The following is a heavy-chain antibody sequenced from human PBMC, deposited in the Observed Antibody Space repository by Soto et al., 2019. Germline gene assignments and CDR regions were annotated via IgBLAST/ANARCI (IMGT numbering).Heavy chain of an antibody. CDR3: ARGGGSGSYYIEYYFDY. J-gene: IGHJ4*02. CDR1: GYTFTGYY. D-gene: IGHD3-10*01. CDR2: INPISGGT. Sequence: ASVKVSCKASGYTFTGYYMHWVRQAPGQGLEWMGWINPISGGTNYAQKCHGRVTMTRDTSISTAYMELSRLRSDDTAVYYCARGGGSGSYYIEYYFDYWGQGTLVTVSS. V-gene: IGHV1-2*02.